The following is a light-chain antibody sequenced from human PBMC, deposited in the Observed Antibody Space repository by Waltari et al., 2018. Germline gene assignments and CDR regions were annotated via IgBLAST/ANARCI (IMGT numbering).Light chain of an antibody. Sequence: EVVLTQSPGTLSLSPGETATLSCRASQSIGRYLVWYQQKSGQAPRILIYGASTRATGIPDRFSGSGSGTDFSLTISRLEAEDFAVYYCQNHERLPATFGQGTKVEIK. J-gene: IGKJ1*01. V-gene: IGKV3-20*01. CDR1: QSIGRY. CDR3: QNHERLPAT. CDR2: GAS.